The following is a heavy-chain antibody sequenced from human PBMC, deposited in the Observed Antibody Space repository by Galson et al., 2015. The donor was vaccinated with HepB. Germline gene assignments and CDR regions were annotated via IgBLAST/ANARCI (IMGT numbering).Heavy chain of an antibody. J-gene: IGHJ6*02. Sequence: ETLSLTCAVYGGSFSGYYWSWIRQPPGKGLEWIGEINHSGSTNYNPSLKSRVTISVDTSKNQFSLKLSSVTAADTAVYYCARSIIDGFLDLIGGMDVWGQGTTVTVSS. V-gene: IGHV4-34*01. CDR2: INHSGST. D-gene: IGHD3-3*01. CDR1: GGSFSGYY. CDR3: ARSIIDGFLDLIGGMDV.